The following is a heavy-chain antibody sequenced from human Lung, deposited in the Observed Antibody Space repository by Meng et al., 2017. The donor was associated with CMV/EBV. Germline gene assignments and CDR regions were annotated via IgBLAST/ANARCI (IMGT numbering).Heavy chain of an antibody. J-gene: IGHJ4*02. V-gene: IGHV4-59*01. CDR1: GGSTSSYF. CDR2: IYYTGST. D-gene: IGHD3-3*01. CDR3: ARGRDFGVFTPGY. Sequence: SETLSFTCPVPGGSTSSYFWSWIRQPPGKGLEWTGYIYYTGSTNYNPSLKSRVTISVDTSKKQFSLKLSSVTAADTAVYYSARGRDFGVFTPGYWGQGTLVTVPS.